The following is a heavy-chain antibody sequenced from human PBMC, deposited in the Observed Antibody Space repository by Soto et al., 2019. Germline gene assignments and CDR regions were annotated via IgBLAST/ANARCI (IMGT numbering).Heavy chain of an antibody. V-gene: IGHV1-2*02. CDR3: ERAKSSLAWWHNNYYYYGMDV. D-gene: IGHD2-8*02. Sequence: VKVSCKVSGYTLTELSMHWVRQAPGKGLEWMGGINPKSGGTNYAQKFQGRVTMNKDTSIDTAYMELNRLRSDDTAVEYCERAKSSLAWWHNNYYYYGMDVWGQGTTVTVSS. CDR2: INPKSGGT. CDR1: GYTLTELS. J-gene: IGHJ6*02.